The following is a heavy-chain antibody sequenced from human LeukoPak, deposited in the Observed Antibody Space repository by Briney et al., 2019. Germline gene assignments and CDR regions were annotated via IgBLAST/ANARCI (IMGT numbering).Heavy chain of an antibody. Sequence: SETLSLTCTVSGGSISSYYWSWIRQPPGKGLEWIGYIYYSGSTNYNPSLKSRVTISVDTSKNQFSLKLSSVTAADTAVYYCARDRSSGWTDYWGQGALVTVSS. CDR3: ARDRSSGWTDY. V-gene: IGHV4-59*01. CDR1: GGSISSYY. J-gene: IGHJ4*02. D-gene: IGHD6-19*01. CDR2: IYYSGST.